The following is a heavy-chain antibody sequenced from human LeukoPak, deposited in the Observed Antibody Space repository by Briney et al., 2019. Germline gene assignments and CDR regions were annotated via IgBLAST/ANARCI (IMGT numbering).Heavy chain of an antibody. J-gene: IGHJ3*02. V-gene: IGHV3-23*01. CDR2: ISGSGVGT. CDR3: AKDQVISGSEASDI. D-gene: IGHD2-21*01. Sequence: GGSLRLFCGASGFTFSSYTMNWVRQAPGKGLEWVSAISGSGVGTYYADSVKGRFTISRDNSWNTLYLQMSSLRAEDTAVYYCAKDQVISGSEASDIWRQRTMVTVSS. CDR1: GFTFSSYT.